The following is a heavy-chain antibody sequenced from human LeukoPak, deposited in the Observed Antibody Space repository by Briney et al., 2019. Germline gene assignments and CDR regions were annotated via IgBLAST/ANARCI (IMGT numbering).Heavy chain of an antibody. CDR2: INPSAGST. D-gene: IGHD5-12*01. Sequence: GASVNVSCKASGYTFTAYYMHWVRQAPGHGLEWMGIINPSAGSTTYAQKFQGRVAMTRDTSTSTVYMELSSLRSEDTAVHYCARDRRYNDYDYCFDSWGQGTLVTVSS. V-gene: IGHV1-46*01. J-gene: IGHJ4*02. CDR1: GYTFTAYY. CDR3: ARDRRYNDYDYCFDS.